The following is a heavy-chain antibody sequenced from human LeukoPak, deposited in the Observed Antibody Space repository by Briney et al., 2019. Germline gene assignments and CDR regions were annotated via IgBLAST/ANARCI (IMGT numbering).Heavy chain of an antibody. V-gene: IGHV1-8*03. CDR1: GYTFTSYD. CDR3: AREDIVVVPPSRPFDP. Sequence: GASVKVSCKASGYTFTSYDINWVRQAPGQGLEWMGWMNPNSGNTGYAQRFQGRVTFTRDNSISTAYMELTSLRSEDTAVYYCAREDIVVVPPSRPFDPWGQGTLVTVSS. D-gene: IGHD2-2*01. J-gene: IGHJ5*02. CDR2: MNPNSGNT.